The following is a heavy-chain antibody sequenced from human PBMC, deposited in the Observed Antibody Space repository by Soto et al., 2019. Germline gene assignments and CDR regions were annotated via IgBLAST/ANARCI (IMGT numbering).Heavy chain of an antibody. V-gene: IGHV4-34*01. D-gene: IGHD3-10*01. CDR2: ISRSGTT. Sequence: QVQLQQWGAGLLKPSETLSLSCAVYGGYFNDNYYTWFRQPPGKGLEWIGEISRSGTTKYIPSLKSRASSSFDTSKTQVSLNVTSVTAADTAVYYCATSLWFGTQGELWGQGALVTVSS. J-gene: IGHJ4*02. CDR1: GGYFNDNY. CDR3: ATSLWFGTQGEL.